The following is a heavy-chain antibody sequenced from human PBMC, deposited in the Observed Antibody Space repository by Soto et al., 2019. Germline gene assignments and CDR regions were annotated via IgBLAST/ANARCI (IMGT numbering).Heavy chain of an antibody. CDR2: IYYSGST. J-gene: IGHJ5*02. CDR1: GGSISSYY. Sequence: PSETLSLTCTVSGGSISSYYWSWIRQPPGKGLEWIGYIYYSGSTNYNPSLKSRVTISVDTSKNQFSLKLSSVTAADTAVYYCARELGVLLEPRPPVWFDPWGQGTLVTVS. D-gene: IGHD1-20*01. CDR3: ARELGVLLEPRPPVWFDP. V-gene: IGHV4-59*01.